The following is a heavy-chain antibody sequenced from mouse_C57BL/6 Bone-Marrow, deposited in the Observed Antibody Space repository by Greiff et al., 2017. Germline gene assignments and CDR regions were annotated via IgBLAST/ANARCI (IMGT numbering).Heavy chain of an antibody. Sequence: EVQLQQSGPELVKPGASVKISCKASGYSFTGYYMNWVKQSPEKSLEWIGEINPSTGGTSYNQKFKGKATLTVDNSSSTAYMQLKSLTSEDSAVYYCATPYFDYWGKGTTLTVSS. CDR2: INPSTGGT. CDR3: ATPYFDY. J-gene: IGHJ2*01. V-gene: IGHV1-42*01. CDR1: GYSFTGYY.